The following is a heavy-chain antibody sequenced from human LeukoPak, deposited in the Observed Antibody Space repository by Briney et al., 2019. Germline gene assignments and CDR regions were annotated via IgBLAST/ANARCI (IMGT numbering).Heavy chain of an antibody. CDR3: ARAGFVGGYDWGGFDY. V-gene: IGHV3-53*01. J-gene: IGHJ4*02. CDR1: GFTFSVYD. CDR2: ISRGGIS. Sequence: PGGSLRLSCAASGFTFSVYDMYWIRQSRGKGLECVSVISRGGISYYADSVKGRFTISRDNSKNTLYLQMNSLRAEDTAVYYCARAGFVGGYDWGGFDYWGQGTLVTVSS. D-gene: IGHD5-12*01.